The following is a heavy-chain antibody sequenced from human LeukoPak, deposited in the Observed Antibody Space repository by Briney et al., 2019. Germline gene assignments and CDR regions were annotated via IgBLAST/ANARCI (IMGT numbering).Heavy chain of an antibody. V-gene: IGHV3-21*01. Sequence: GGSLRLSCAAFGFTFSTHSMSWVRQAPGKRLEWVSSISSSSSHIYYADSMKGRFTVSRDNAENSLFLQMNSLRAEDTAVYYCARDFRTQLDGYSPPYHFDYWGQGALVTVSS. CDR2: ISSSSSHI. CDR3: ARDFRTQLDGYSPPYHFDY. J-gene: IGHJ4*02. D-gene: IGHD5-24*01. CDR1: GFTFSTHS.